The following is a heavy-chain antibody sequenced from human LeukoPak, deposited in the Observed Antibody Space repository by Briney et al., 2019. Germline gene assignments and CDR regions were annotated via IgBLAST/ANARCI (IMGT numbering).Heavy chain of an antibody. CDR1: GGSFSGYY. J-gene: IGHJ5*02. CDR3: ARGGFSEFDP. CDR2: INHSGST. V-gene: IGHV4-34*01. Sequence: SETLSLTCAVDGGSFSGYYWSLIRQPPGKGLEWIGEINHSGSTNYNPSLKSRVTISVDTSKNQFSLKLSSVTAADTAVYYCARGGFSEFDPWGQGTLVTVSS. D-gene: IGHD2/OR15-2a*01.